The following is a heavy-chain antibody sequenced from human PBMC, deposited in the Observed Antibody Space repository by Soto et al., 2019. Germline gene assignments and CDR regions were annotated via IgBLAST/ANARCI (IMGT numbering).Heavy chain of an antibody. V-gene: IGHV4-31*03. CDR2: IYYSGST. J-gene: IGHJ6*02. Sequence: SETLSLTCTVSGGSISSGGYYWSWIRQHPGKGLEWIGYIYYSGSTYYNPSLKSRVTISVDTSKNQFSLKLSSVTAADTAVYYCARGGLGYCSGGSCYSAELSRYYYGMDVWGQGATVTVSS. CDR1: GGSISSGGYY. CDR3: ARGGLGYCSGGSCYSAELSRYYYGMDV. D-gene: IGHD2-15*01.